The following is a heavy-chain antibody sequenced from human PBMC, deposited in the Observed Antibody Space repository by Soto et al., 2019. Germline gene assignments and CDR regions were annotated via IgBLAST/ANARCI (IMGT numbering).Heavy chain of an antibody. D-gene: IGHD3-10*01. CDR1: GGSFSSYY. CDR3: ARGLFSSFGDHDYFGY. Sequence: KPSETLSRTCAVYGGSFSSYYWSWIRQPPGKGLECIGEINHSGSTNYNPSLKSRVTISVDTSKNQFSLKLSYVTAADTAASYCARGLFSSFGDHDYFGYWGQGTLVTVSS. CDR2: INHSGST. V-gene: IGHV4-34*01. J-gene: IGHJ4*02.